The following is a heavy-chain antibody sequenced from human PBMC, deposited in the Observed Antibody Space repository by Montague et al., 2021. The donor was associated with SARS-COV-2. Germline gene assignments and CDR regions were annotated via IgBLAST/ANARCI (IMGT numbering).Heavy chain of an antibody. Sequence: SETLSLTCSVSGGSIANSNYYWVWIRQPPGKGLEWIGRIFYKGSTYYNPYFKSRLTLSVDTSKNQFSLRLRSVTAADTAVYFCARLSWIPTAEPLTCDYWGQGALVTVSS. D-gene: IGHD5-18*01. V-gene: IGHV4-39*01. CDR3: ARLSWIPTAEPLTCDY. CDR2: IFYKGST. CDR1: GGSIANSNYY. J-gene: IGHJ4*02.